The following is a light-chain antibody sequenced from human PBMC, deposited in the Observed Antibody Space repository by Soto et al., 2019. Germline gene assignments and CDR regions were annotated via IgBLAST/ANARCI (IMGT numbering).Light chain of an antibody. CDR2: EDK. CDR1: SGSIASNY. J-gene: IGLJ7*01. Sequence: NFMLTQPHSASESPGKTVTISCTRSSGSIASNYVQWYQQRPGSAPSPVIYEDKQRPSGVPDRFSGSIDSSSNSASLTISGLQTEDEADYFCQSYDTNNHVVFGGGTQLTVL. CDR3: QSYDTNNHVV. V-gene: IGLV6-57*04.